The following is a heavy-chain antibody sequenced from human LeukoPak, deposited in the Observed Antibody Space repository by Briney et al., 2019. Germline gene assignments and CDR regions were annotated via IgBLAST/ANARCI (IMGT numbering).Heavy chain of an antibody. J-gene: IGHJ4*02. CDR1: GFTFSSQG. Sequence: GGSLRLSSAASGFTFSSQGMSWVRLAPGKGLEWVSDISGSGGSTYYADSVKGRFTISRDHSKNTLYLQMNSLRAEDTAVYYCANKLTGTLFDYWGQGTLVTVSS. D-gene: IGHD7-27*01. CDR3: ANKLTGTLFDY. CDR2: ISGSGGST. V-gene: IGHV3-23*01.